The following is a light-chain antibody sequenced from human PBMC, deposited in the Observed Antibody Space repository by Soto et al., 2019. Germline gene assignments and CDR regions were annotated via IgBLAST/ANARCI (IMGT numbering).Light chain of an antibody. CDR2: DAS. Sequence: IVLTQSPAALSFSPGESATLSCRPSQGGSSDLAWYQQKPGQAPRLRIYDASNRATGIPARFSGSGSGTDFTLTISSLEPEDFAVYYCQQRSNWPPSITFGQGTRL. J-gene: IGKJ5*01. V-gene: IGKV3-11*01. CDR3: QQRSNWPPSIT. CDR1: QGGSSD.